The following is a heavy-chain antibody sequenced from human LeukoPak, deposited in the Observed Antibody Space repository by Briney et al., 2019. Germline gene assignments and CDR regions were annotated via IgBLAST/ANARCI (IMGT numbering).Heavy chain of an antibody. V-gene: IGHV4-30-4*01. D-gene: IGHD1/OR15-1a*01. CDR3: ARHVLHGEGTLDY. CDR2: IYYSGST. J-gene: IGHJ4*02. CDR1: GGSISSGDYY. Sequence: SQTLSLTCTVSGGSISSGDYYWSWIRQPPGKGLEWIGYIYYSGSTYYNPSLKSRVTISVDTSKNQFSLKLSSVTAADTAVYYCARHVLHGEGTLDYWGQGTLVTVSS.